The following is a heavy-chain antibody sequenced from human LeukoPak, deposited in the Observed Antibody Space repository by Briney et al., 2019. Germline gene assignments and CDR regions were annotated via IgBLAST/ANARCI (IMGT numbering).Heavy chain of an antibody. CDR2: ISGSGGST. CDR3: AKPTRRYYFDY. D-gene: IGHD6-6*01. J-gene: IGHJ4*02. Sequence: GGSLRLSCAASGFTFSAYHINWVRQAPGKGLEWVSAISGSGGSTYYADSVKGRFTISRDNSKNTLYLQMNSLRAEDTAVYYCAKPTRRYYFDYWGQGTLVTVSS. CDR1: GFTFSAYH. V-gene: IGHV3-23*01.